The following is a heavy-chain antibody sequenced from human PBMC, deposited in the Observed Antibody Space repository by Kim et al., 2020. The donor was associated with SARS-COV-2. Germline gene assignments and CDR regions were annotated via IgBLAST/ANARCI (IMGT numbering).Heavy chain of an antibody. CDR3: ARDTRDYYGMDV. V-gene: IGHV3-33*01. Sequence: YADSVKGRFTLSRDNSKNTPYLQMNSLRAEDTAVYYCARDTRDYYGMDVWGQGTTVTVSS. J-gene: IGHJ6*02.